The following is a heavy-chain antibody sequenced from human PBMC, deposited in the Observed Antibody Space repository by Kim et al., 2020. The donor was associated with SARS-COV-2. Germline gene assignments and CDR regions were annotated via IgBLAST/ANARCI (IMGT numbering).Heavy chain of an antibody. CDR1: GFTFSDYY. Sequence: GGSLRLSCAASGFTFSDYYMSWIRQAPGKGLEWVSYISSSSSYTNYADSVKGRFTISRDNAKNSLYLQMNSLRAEDTAVYYCARDPTYYYGSGSYLPEDYWGQGTLVTVSS. D-gene: IGHD3-10*01. CDR2: ISSSSSYT. CDR3: ARDPTYYYGSGSYLPEDY. J-gene: IGHJ4*02. V-gene: IGHV3-11*05.